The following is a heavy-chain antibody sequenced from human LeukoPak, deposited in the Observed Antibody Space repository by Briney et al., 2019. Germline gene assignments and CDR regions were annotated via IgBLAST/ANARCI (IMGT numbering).Heavy chain of an antibody. V-gene: IGHV3-23*01. J-gene: IGHJ4*02. CDR2: ISPIGSRT. D-gene: IGHD2/OR15-2a*01. Sequence: PGGSLRLSWALPAPTFLIYAIKWLRQAPGKGLEWVSAISPIGSRTYYADSVKGRFTISIDNSKNTLYLQMNSLRAGDTAIYYCAEACNVLKPTDYWGQGTLVTVSS. CDR3: AEACNVLKPTDY. CDR1: APTFLIYA.